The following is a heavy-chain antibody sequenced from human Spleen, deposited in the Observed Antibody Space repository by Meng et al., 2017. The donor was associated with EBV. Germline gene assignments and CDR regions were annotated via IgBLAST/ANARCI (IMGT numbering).Heavy chain of an antibody. J-gene: IGHJ5*02. CDR3: AGARGSLVRGAMFWLDP. Sequence: CQVQKSGSSVKVVCRASVYNLTYYGSNCVRQAPGLGPEWLGWIKSNAGNPTYAQDCTGRIVFYLDTSVSTAYLEIGDLKREDSAVYYCAGARGSLVRGAMFWLDPWGQGTLVTVSS. D-gene: IGHD3-10*01. CDR1: VYNLTYYG. V-gene: IGHV7-4-1*01. CDR2: IKSNAGNP.